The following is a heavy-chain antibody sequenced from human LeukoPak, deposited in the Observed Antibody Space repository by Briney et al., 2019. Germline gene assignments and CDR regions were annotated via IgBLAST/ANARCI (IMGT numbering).Heavy chain of an antibody. CDR2: ISGSGGST. CDR1: GFIFSNYA. D-gene: IGHD5/OR15-5a*01. Sequence: GGSLRLSSAASGFIFSNYAMTWVRQGPGRGLEWVSAISGSGGSTYFADSVKGRFTISRDSLRNTVHLQINSLRAEDTAVYYCARMSLEFNWFDPWGQGTLVTVSS. V-gene: IGHV3-23*01. J-gene: IGHJ5*02. CDR3: ARMSLEFNWFDP.